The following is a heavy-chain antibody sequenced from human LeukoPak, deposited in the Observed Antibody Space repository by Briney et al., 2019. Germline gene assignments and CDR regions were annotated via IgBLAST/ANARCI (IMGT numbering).Heavy chain of an antibody. Sequence: KPSETLSLTCTVSGDSISDYYWTWIRQPAGKVLEWIGRIISSGYTNYNPSLTSRLAMSLDTSQNQISLRLNSVTAADTAVYYCARDLALGGYYYYMDVWGKGTSVTVSS. CDR3: ARDLALGGYYYYMDV. V-gene: IGHV4-4*07. CDR2: IISSGYT. J-gene: IGHJ6*03. CDR1: GDSISDYY. D-gene: IGHD3-22*01.